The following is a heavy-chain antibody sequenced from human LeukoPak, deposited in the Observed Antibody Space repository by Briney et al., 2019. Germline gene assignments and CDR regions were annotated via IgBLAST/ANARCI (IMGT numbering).Heavy chain of an antibody. V-gene: IGHV4-39*07. D-gene: IGHD4-17*01. Sequence: ASETLSLTCSVSGGSVSSSSFYWAWIRQPPGKGLEWIGEINHSGSTNYNPSLKSRVTISVDTSKNQFSLKLSSVTAADTAVYYCARCSRSRSTVTTPRRPTGYYYYMDVWGKGTTVTISS. CDR1: GGSVSSSSFY. J-gene: IGHJ6*03. CDR3: ARCSRSRSTVTTPRRPTGYYYYMDV. CDR2: INHSGST.